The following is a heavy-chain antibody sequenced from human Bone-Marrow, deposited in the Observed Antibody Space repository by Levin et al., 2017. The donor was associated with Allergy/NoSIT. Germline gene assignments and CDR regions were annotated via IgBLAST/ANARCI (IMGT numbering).Heavy chain of an antibody. CDR1: GFTVNGNY. V-gene: IGHV3-53*01. CDR3: ARDTLLAAAATNYFCMDV. CDR2: IYFAGTT. D-gene: IGHD6-25*01. Sequence: RTGGSLRLSCAASGFTVNGNYMTWVRQAPGKGLEWVSIIYFAGTTYYADSAKGRFTISRDNSKNTLYLQMNSLRVEDTAIYYFARDTLLAAAATNYFCMDVWGKGTTVTVSS. J-gene: IGHJ6*03.